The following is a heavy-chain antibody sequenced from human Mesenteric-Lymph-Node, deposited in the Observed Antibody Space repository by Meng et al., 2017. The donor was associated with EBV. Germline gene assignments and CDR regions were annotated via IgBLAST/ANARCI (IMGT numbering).Heavy chain of an antibody. D-gene: IGHD1-26*01. CDR3: ARRSGSYYGYFDY. CDR1: GGSIAGGSY. Sequence: GLRQESGPGLVKPSQTVSPPGAVSGGSIAGGSYWSWVRQPPGKGLEWIAFIHYSGDTYYNPSLKSRLTISVDTSKDQFSLRLRSVTAADTAVYYCARRSGSYYGYFDYWGQGTLVTVSS. CDR2: IHYSGDT. J-gene: IGHJ4*02. V-gene: IGHV4-30-4*01.